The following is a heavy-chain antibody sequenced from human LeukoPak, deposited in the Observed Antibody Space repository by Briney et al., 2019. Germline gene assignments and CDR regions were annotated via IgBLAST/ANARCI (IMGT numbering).Heavy chain of an antibody. CDR2: ISGSGGST. CDR3: AKVGGYYRNYFDY. J-gene: IGHJ4*02. V-gene: IGHV3-23*01. CDR1: GFIFGTCA. Sequence: PGGSLRLSCAASGFIFGTCAMSWVRQPPGKGLEWVSAISGSGGSTYYADSVKGRFTISRDNSKNTLYLQMNSLRAEDTAVYYCAKVGGYYRNYFDYWGQGTLVTVSS. D-gene: IGHD3-22*01.